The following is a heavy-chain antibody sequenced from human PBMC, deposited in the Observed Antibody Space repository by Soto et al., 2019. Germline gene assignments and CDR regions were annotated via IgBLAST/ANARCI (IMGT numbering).Heavy chain of an antibody. V-gene: IGHV3-15*07. J-gene: IGHJ4*02. Sequence: GGSLRLSCAASGFTFSNAWMNWVRQAPGKGLEKVGRIKSKTDGGTTDYAAPVKGRFTISRDDSKNTLYLQMNSLKTEDTAVYYCTTELPYYYDSSDPHFWSYRWGQGTLVTVSS. CDR2: IKSKTDGGTT. CDR1: GFTFSNAW. CDR3: TTELPYYYDSSDPHFWSYR. D-gene: IGHD3-22*01.